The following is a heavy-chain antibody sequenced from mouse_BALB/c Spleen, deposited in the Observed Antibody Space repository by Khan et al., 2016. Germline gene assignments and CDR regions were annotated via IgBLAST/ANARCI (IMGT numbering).Heavy chain of an antibody. CDR2: IDPANGDS. CDR1: GFNIKDTY. J-gene: IGHJ4*01. Sequence: VQLQQSGAELVKPGASVKVSCTASGFNIKDTYMHWVKQRPEQGLEWIGRIDPANGDSEYDPKFQGRATITADTSSNPAYLQLSTLTSEDTAVYYCARSGYDLYYYAMDYWGQGTSVTVSS. D-gene: IGHD2-2*01. V-gene: IGHV14-3*02. CDR3: ARSGYDLYYYAMDY.